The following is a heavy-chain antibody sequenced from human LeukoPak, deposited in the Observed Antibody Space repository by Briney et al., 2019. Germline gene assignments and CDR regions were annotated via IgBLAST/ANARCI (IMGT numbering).Heavy chain of an antibody. CDR2: INPNSGGT. J-gene: IGHJ3*02. V-gene: IGHV1-2*02. CDR1: GYTFTGYY. CDR3: ATDIVVVVAATPEAFDI. Sequence: ASVKVSCKASGYTFTGYYMHWVRQAPAQGLEWMGWINPNSGGTNYAQKFQGRVTMTRDTSISTAYMELSRLRSDDTAVYYCATDIVVVVAATPEAFDIWGQGTMVTVSS. D-gene: IGHD2-15*01.